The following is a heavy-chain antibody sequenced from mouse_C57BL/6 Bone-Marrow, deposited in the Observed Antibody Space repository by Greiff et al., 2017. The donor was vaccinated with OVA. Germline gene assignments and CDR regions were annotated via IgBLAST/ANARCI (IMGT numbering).Heavy chain of an antibody. D-gene: IGHD2-2*01. CDR2: IYPGGGYT. CDR1: GYTFTNYW. J-gene: IGHJ2*01. CDR3: ARGGYPFDY. Sequence: VKLQESGAELVRPGPSVKMSCKASGYTFTNYWIGWAKQRPGHGLEWIGDIYPGGGYTNYNEKFKGKATLTADKSSSTAYMQVSSLTSEDSAIYYCARGGYPFDYWGQGTTLTVSS. V-gene: IGHV1-63*01.